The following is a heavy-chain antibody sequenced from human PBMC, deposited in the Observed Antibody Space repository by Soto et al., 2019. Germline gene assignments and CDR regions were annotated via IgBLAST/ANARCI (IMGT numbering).Heavy chain of an antibody. Sequence: SETLSLTCTVSGGSISSYYWSWIRQPPGKGLEWIGYIYYSGSTNYNPSIKSRVTISVDTSKNQFSLKLSSVTAADTAVYYCALYSSSSRMDWFDPWGQGTLVTVSS. D-gene: IGHD6-6*01. V-gene: IGHV4-59*01. J-gene: IGHJ5*02. CDR2: IYYSGST. CDR1: GGSISSYY. CDR3: ALYSSSSRMDWFDP.